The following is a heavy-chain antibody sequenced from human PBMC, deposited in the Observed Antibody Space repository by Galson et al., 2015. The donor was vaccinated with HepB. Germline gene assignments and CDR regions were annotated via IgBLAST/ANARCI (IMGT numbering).Heavy chain of an antibody. J-gene: IGHJ6*02. CDR2: IIPIVGTA. V-gene: IGHV1-69*13. D-gene: IGHD3-3*01. Sequence: SVKVSCKASGGTFSSYAITWVRQAPGQGLEWMGGIIPIVGTANYAQKFQGRVTITADESTTTAYVELSSLRSEDTAVYYCARVGDFWSGYSTTTYYYYGMDVWGQGTTVTVSS. CDR1: GGTFSSYA. CDR3: ARVGDFWSGYSTTTYYYYGMDV.